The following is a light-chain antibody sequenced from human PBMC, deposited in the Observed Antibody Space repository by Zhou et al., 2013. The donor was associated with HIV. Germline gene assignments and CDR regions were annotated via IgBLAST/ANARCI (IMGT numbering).Light chain of an antibody. CDR3: QQRSNWPSLT. CDR1: QSVDNSY. J-gene: IGKJ4*01. Sequence: EIVLTQSPGTLSLSPGERATLSCRASQSVDNSYLAWYQQKPGQAPRLLIYGASSRATDIPDRFSGSGSGTDFTLTISSLEPEDFAVYYCQQRSNWPSLTFGGGTKVEI. CDR2: GAS. V-gene: IGKV3D-20*02.